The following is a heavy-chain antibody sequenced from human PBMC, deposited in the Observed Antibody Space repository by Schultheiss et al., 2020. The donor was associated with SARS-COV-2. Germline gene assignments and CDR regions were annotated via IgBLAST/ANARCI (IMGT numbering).Heavy chain of an antibody. D-gene: IGHD6-13*01. Sequence: SQTLSLTCAVYGGSFSGYYWSWIRQPPGKGLEWIGEINHSGSTYYNPSLKSRVTISVDTSKNQFSLKLSSVTAADTAVYYCARSPYSSSWLDVWGQGTTVTVSS. J-gene: IGHJ6*02. CDR3: ARSPYSSSWLDV. CDR2: INHSGST. V-gene: IGHV4-34*01. CDR1: GGSFSGYY.